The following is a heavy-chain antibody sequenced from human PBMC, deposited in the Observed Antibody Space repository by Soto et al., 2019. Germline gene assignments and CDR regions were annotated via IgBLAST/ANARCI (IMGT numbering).Heavy chain of an antibody. CDR3: ARYVLRGLIGAFDF. V-gene: IGHV4-59*01. Sequence: SETLSLTWTVSGGSISSYYWSWIRQPPGKGLEWIGYIYYSGGTNYNPSLKSRVTMSVDTSKNQFSLRLGSVTAADTAIYYCARYVLRGLIGAFDFWGQGTLVTVSS. CDR1: GGSISSYY. D-gene: IGHD3-10*01. CDR2: IYYSGGT. J-gene: IGHJ4*02.